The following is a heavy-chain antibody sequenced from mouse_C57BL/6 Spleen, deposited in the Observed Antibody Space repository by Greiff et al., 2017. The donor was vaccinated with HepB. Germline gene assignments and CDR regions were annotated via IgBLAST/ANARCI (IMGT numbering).Heavy chain of an antibody. CDR2: ISNGGGST. Sequence: EVQGVESGGGLVQPGGSLKLSCAASGFTFSDYYMYWVRQTPEKRLEWVAYISNGGGSTYYPDTVKGRFTISRDNAKNTLYLQMSRLKSEDTAMYYCAREAYYYGSSYSYAMDYWGQGTSVTVSS. D-gene: IGHD1-1*01. J-gene: IGHJ4*01. CDR3: AREAYYYGSSYSYAMDY. V-gene: IGHV5-12*01. CDR1: GFTFSDYY.